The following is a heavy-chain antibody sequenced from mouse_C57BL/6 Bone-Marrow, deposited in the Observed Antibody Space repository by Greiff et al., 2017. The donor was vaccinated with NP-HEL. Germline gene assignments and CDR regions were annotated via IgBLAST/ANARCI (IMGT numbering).Heavy chain of an antibody. CDR3: ARPIYYGSSDAY. CDR1: GYAFTNYL. CDR2: INPGSGGT. V-gene: IGHV1-54*01. J-gene: IGHJ3*01. Sequence: VQLQQSGAELVRPGTSVKVSCNASGYAFTNYLIEWVKQRPGQGLEWIGVINPGSGGTNYNEKFKGKATLTADKSSSTAYMQLSSLTSEDSAVYFCARPIYYGSSDAYWGQGTLVTVSA. D-gene: IGHD1-1*01.